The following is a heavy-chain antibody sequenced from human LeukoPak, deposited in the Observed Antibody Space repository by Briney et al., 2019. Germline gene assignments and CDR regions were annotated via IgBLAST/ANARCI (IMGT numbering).Heavy chain of an antibody. CDR2: ISWNSGSI. D-gene: IGHD2-8*01. V-gene: IGHV3-9*01. CDR3: AKDIVLMVYSGGFDY. CDR1: GFTFVDYA. Sequence: GGSLRLSCAASGFTFVDYAMHWVRQAPGKGLEWVSGISWNSGSIGYADSVKGRFTISRDNAKNSLYLQMNSLRAEDTALYYCAKDIVLMVYSGGFDYWGQGTLVTVSS. J-gene: IGHJ4*02.